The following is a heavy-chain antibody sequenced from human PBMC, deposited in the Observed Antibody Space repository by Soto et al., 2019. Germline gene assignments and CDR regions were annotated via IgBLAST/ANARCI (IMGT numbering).Heavy chain of an antibody. J-gene: IGHJ6*02. CDR1: GGSISSGGYY. CDR3: ARGSSIAGLYYGMDV. CDR2: NSYSGIT. D-gene: IGHD6-6*01. V-gene: IGHV4-31*03. Sequence: QVQLQESGPGLVKPSQTLSLTCTVSGGSISSGGYYWTWIRQHPGKGLEWIGYNSYSGITYYNPSLKSRVTISLDTSKTQFSLTLSSVTAADTAVYYCARGSSIAGLYYGMDVWGQGTTVTVSS.